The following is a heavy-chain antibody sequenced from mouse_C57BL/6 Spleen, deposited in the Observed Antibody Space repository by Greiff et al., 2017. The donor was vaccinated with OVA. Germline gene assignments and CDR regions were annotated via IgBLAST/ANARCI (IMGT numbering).Heavy chain of an antibody. CDR2: INPYNGGT. J-gene: IGHJ2*01. D-gene: IGHD1-1*01. CDR1: GYTFTDYY. CDR3: ARSLITTVVATNY. Sequence: VQLQQSGPVLVKPGASVKMSCKASGYTFTDYYMNWVKQSHGKSLEWIGVINPYNGGTSYNQKVKGKATLTVDKSSSTAYMELNSLTSEYSAVYYCARSLITTVVATNYWGQGTTLTVSS. V-gene: IGHV1-19*01.